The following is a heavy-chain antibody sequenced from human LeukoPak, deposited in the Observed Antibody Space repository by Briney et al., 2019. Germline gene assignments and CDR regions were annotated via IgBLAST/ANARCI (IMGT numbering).Heavy chain of an antibody. CDR1: GFTFSSYG. Sequence: PGRSLRLSCAASGFTFSSYGMHWVRQAPGKGLEWVAVISYDGSNKYYADSVKGRFTISRDNSKNTLYLQMNSLRAEDTAVYYCAKDSSAYYYGSGSPAPHYYGMDVWGQGTTVTVSS. V-gene: IGHV3-30*18. CDR2: ISYDGSNK. J-gene: IGHJ6*02. D-gene: IGHD3-10*01. CDR3: AKDSSAYYYGSGSPAPHYYGMDV.